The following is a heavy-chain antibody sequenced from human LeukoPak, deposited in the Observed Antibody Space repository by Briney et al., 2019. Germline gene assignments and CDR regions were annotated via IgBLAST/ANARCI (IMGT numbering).Heavy chain of an antibody. Sequence: ASVKVSCKASGYTFTGYYMHWVRQAPGQGLERMGWINPNSGGTNYAQKFQGRVTMTRDTSISTAYMELSRLRSDDTAVYYCARDLSMIVDYGFDYWGQGTLVTVSS. J-gene: IGHJ4*02. D-gene: IGHD3-22*01. CDR3: ARDLSMIVDYGFDY. V-gene: IGHV1-2*02. CDR2: INPNSGGT. CDR1: GYTFTGYY.